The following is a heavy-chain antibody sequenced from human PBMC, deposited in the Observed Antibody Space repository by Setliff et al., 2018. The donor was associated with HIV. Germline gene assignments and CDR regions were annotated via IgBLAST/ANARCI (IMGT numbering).Heavy chain of an antibody. D-gene: IGHD6-19*01. CDR3: AMSGYSSGWPSESFQH. J-gene: IGHJ1*01. Sequence: SETLSLTCTVSSGSISTYYWTWIRQPPGKGLEYIGYIYYTGSTDYNPSLNGRVTISIDMSKSQFSLKLNSVTAADTAVYYCAMSGYSSGWPSESFQHWGQGTLVTVSS. CDR1: SGSISTYY. V-gene: IGHV4-59*03. CDR2: IYYTGST.